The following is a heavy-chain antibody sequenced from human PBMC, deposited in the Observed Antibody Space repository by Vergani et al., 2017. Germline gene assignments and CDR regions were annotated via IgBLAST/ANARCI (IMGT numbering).Heavy chain of an antibody. CDR3: ASAGLRAAAGTGWFDP. D-gene: IGHD6-13*01. Sequence: QVQLQQWGAGLLKPSETLSLTCAVYGGSFSGYYWSWIRQPPGKGLEWSGEINHSGSTNYNPSLKSRVTISVDTSKNQFALKLSSLTAADTAVYYCASAGLRAAAGTGWFDPWGQGTLVTVSS. J-gene: IGHJ5*02. CDR1: GGSFSGYY. CDR2: INHSGST. V-gene: IGHV4-34*01.